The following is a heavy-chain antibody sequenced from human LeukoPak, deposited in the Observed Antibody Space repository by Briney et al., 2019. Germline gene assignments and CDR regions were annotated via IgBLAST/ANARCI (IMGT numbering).Heavy chain of an antibody. Sequence: GGSLRLSCAASGFTFSSYAMSWVRQAPGKGLEGVSVISGSGGSTYYADSVKGRFTVSRDNSTNTLYLQMNSLRADDTAVYYCVNRRGSGRGIDYWGHGNLGPVSS. D-gene: IGHD3-10*01. J-gene: IGHJ4*01. CDR2: ISGSGGST. CDR3: VNRRGSGRGIDY. CDR1: GFTFSSYA. V-gene: IGHV3-23*01.